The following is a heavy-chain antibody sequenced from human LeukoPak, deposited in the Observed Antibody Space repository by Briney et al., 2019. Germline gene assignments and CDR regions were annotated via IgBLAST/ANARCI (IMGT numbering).Heavy chain of an antibody. CDR1: GGSISSGGYY. D-gene: IGHD6-13*01. Sequence: SQTLSLTCTVSGGSISSGGYYWSWIRQHPGKGLEWIGYIYYSGSTYYNPSLKSRVTISVDTSKNQFSLKLSSVTAADTAVYYCATTQKYSSSWYDGPWGQGTLVTVSS. V-gene: IGHV4-31*03. CDR3: ATTQKYSSSWYDGP. J-gene: IGHJ5*02. CDR2: IYYSGST.